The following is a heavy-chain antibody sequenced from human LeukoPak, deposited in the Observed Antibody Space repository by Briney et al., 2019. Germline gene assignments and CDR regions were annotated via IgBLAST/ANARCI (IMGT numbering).Heavy chain of an antibody. CDR3: AKAGDSSGYPY. D-gene: IGHD3-22*01. J-gene: IGHJ4*02. CDR2: ISGSGGST. CDR1: RFPFSSYA. V-gene: IGHV3-23*01. Sequence: GSLRLSCAASRFPFSSYAMSWVRQAPGKGLEWVSAISGSGGSTYYADSVKGRFTISRDNSKNTLYLQMNSLRAEDTAVYYCAKAGDSSGYPYWGQGTLVTVSS.